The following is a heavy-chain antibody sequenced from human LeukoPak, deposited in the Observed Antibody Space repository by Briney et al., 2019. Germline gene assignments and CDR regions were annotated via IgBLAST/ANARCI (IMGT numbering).Heavy chain of an antibody. J-gene: IGHJ3*01. Sequence: SDPLSLPCTVSGDSITSDHWGSWVRQPPGKSLEWIGEIFHIGVTNYKPSLKSRVSMSVDKSRHQFSLILRSMTAADTAVYFCARGGRIAFDVWGPGTKVIVSS. D-gene: IGHD1-26*01. CDR2: IFHIGVT. V-gene: IGHV4-4*02. CDR3: ARGGRIAFDV. CDR1: GDSITSDHW.